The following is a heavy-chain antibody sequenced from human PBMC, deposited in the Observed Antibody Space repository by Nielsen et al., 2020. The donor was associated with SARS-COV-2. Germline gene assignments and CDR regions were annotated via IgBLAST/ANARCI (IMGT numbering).Heavy chain of an antibody. CDR1: GYTFTSYD. D-gene: IGHD3-22*01. V-gene: IGHV1-8*01. CDR3: AREWDDYESSAYDL. J-gene: IGHJ4*02. Sequence: ASVKVSCKASGYTFTSYDINWVRQATGQGLEWMGWMNPNSGNTGYAQKFQGRVTMTRDTSTSTFYMELSSLRSTDTAVYYCAREWDDYESSAYDLWGQGTPVTVSS. CDR2: MNPNSGNT.